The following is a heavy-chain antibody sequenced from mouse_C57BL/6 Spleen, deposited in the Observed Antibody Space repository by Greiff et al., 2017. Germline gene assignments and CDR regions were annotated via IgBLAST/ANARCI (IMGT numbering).Heavy chain of an antibody. CDR1: GYTFTSYW. CDR3: APYYGSSSWYFDV. CDR2: IDPSDSYT. D-gene: IGHD1-1*01. Sequence: QVQLKQPGAELVRPGTSVKLSCKASGYTFTSYWMHWVKQRPGQGLEWIGVIDPSDSYTNYNQKFKGKATLTVDTSSSTAYMQLSSLTSEDSAVYYCAPYYGSSSWYFDVWGTGTTVTVSS. V-gene: IGHV1-59*01. J-gene: IGHJ1*03.